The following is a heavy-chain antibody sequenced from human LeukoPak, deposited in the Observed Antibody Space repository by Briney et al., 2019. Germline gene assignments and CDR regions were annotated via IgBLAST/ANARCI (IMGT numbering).Heavy chain of an antibody. Sequence: GGSLRLSCAASGFTFSSYWMSWVRQAPGKGLEWVANIKQDGSEKYYVDSVKGRFTISRDNAKNSLHLQINSLRAEDTAVYYCARDDSRYGGSPVYWGQGTLVTVSS. CDR1: GFTFSSYW. CDR3: ARDDSRYGGSPVY. V-gene: IGHV3-7*01. J-gene: IGHJ4*02. D-gene: IGHD1-26*01. CDR2: IKQDGSEK.